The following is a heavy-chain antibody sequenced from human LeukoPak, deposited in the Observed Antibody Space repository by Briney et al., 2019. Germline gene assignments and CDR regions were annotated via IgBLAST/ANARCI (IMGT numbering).Heavy chain of an antibody. V-gene: IGHV1-46*01. CDR1: GYTFTSYD. CDR3: ARGRPNWYFDL. CDR2: INPSGGST. J-gene: IGHJ2*01. Sequence: GASVKVSCKASGYTFTSYDINWVRQAPGQGLEWMGIINPSGGSTSYAQKFQGRVTMTRDTSTSTVYMELSSLRSEDTAVYYCARGRPNWYFDLWGRGTLVTVSS.